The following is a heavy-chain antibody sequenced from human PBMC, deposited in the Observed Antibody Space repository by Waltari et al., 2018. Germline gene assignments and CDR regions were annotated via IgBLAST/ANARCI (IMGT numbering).Heavy chain of an antibody. D-gene: IGHD6-6*01. J-gene: IGHJ4*02. CDR1: GGSFSGYY. Sequence: QVQLQQWGAGLLKPSETLSLTCAVYGGSFSGYYWSWIRQPPGKGLEWIGEINHSGSTNENPSLNIRVTISVDTSKNQFSLKLSSVTAADTAVYYCARAPYSSWGVWGQGTLVTVSS. CDR2: INHSGST. V-gene: IGHV4-34*01. CDR3: ARAPYSSWGV.